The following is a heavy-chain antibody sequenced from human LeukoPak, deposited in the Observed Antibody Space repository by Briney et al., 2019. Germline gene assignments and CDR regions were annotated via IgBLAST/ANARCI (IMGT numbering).Heavy chain of an antibody. CDR2: IYTSGST. J-gene: IGHJ1*01. V-gene: IGHV4-4*07. Sequence: SETLSLTCTVSGGSISSYYWSWIRQPAGKGLEWIGRIYTSGSTNYNPSLKSRVTIPVDKSKNQFSLKLSSVTAADTAVYYCARSTSYSSGWRPTQHWGQGTLVTVSS. CDR3: ARSTSYSSGWRPTQH. D-gene: IGHD6-19*01. CDR1: GGSISSYY.